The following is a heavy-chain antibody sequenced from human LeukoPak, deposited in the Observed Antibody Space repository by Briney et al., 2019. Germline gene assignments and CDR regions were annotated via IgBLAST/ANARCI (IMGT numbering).Heavy chain of an antibody. CDR3: AREADIKDPMWGAFDI. V-gene: IGHV3-20*04. Sequence: PGGSLRLSCAASGFRFDDYGMSWVRQVPGKGLEWVSGINWNGGSRGYADSVKGRFTISRDNAKNSVYLQMNSLRAEDTAVYYCAREADIKDPMWGAFDIWGQGTMVTVSS. J-gene: IGHJ3*02. CDR1: GFRFDDYG. CDR2: INWNGGSR. D-gene: IGHD3-10*02.